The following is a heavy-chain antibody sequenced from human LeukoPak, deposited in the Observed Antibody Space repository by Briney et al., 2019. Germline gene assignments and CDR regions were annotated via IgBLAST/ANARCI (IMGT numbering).Heavy chain of an antibody. CDR3: ALTLWLSLQPVFDY. D-gene: IGHD3-22*01. CDR2: VYHSGST. J-gene: IGHJ4*02. V-gene: IGHV4-38-2*01. Sequence: SETLSLTCAVSGYSISSGYYWGWIRQPPGKGLEWIGSVYHSGSTYSNPSLRSRVTISVDTSKDQFSLKLSSVTAADTAVYYCALTLWLSLQPVFDYWGQGILVTVSS. CDR1: GYSISSGYY.